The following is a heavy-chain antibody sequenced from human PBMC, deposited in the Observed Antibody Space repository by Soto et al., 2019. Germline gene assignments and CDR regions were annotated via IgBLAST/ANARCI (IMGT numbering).Heavy chain of an antibody. J-gene: IGHJ4*02. Sequence: QVPLVESGGGVVQPGRSLRLSCAASGFTFSSYGMHWVRQAPGKGLEWVAGIWYDGSNKYYADSVKGRFTTSRDNSKNTLYLQMNSLRAEATAVYYCARDCAGYSSGWYQRGGFDYWGQGTLVTVSS. CDR1: GFTFSSYG. CDR2: IWYDGSNK. D-gene: IGHD6-19*01. CDR3: ARDCAGYSSGWYQRGGFDY. V-gene: IGHV3-33*01.